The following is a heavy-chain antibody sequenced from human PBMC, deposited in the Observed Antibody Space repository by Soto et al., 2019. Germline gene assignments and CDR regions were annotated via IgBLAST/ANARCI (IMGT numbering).Heavy chain of an antibody. D-gene: IGHD2-15*01. V-gene: IGHV4-31*03. CDR1: GGSISSVGYY. Sequence: QVQLQESGPGLVKPSQTLSLTCTVSGGSISSVGYYWSWIRQHPGKGLEWIGYIYYSGSTYYNPSLKSRVTISVDTSKNQFSLKLSSVTAADTAVYYCAREALLQYYFDYWGQGTLVTVSS. J-gene: IGHJ4*02. CDR3: AREALLQYYFDY. CDR2: IYYSGST.